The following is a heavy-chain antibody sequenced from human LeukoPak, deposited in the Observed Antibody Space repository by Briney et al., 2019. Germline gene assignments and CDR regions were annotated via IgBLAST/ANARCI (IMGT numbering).Heavy chain of an antibody. CDR3: AVTLFDY. J-gene: IGHJ4*02. CDR1: GFTFRNYG. D-gene: IGHD2-21*02. CDR2: ISNDGSSE. Sequence: PGGSLRLSCAASGFTFRNYGMHWVRQAPGKGLEWVAVISNDGSSEFYADSVKGRFTISRDNSKNTLYLQMSSLRAEDTAVYYCAVTLFDYWGQGTLVTVSS. V-gene: IGHV3-30*03.